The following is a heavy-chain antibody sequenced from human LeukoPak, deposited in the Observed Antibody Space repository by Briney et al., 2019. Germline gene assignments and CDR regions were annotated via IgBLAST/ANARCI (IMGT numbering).Heavy chain of an antibody. Sequence: GGSLGLSCVASGFPFSSYWMAWVRQAPGKGLEWVANIKQDGSKKSYVDSVKGRFTISRDNAKNSLYLQMNSLRAEDTAIYYCTRVGYIDEGIDYWGQGTLVTVSS. J-gene: IGHJ4*02. CDR2: IKQDGSKK. CDR3: TRVGYIDEGIDY. CDR1: GFPFSSYW. D-gene: IGHD5-24*01. V-gene: IGHV3-7*04.